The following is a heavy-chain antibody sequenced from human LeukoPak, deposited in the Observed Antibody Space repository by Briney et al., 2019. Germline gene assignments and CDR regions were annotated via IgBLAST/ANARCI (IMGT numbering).Heavy chain of an antibody. CDR2: ISGDGMNT. V-gene: IGHV3-74*01. CDR3: ARTSYYVDS. J-gene: IGHJ4*01. CDR1: GFTFSSYS. Sequence: PGGSLRLSCAASGFTFSSYSMNWVRQAPGKGLVWVSRISGDGMNTAYADSVKGQFTISRDNAKNTLHLQMNSLRVEDTAVYYCARTSYYVDSWGHGTLVTVSS. D-gene: IGHD3-16*01.